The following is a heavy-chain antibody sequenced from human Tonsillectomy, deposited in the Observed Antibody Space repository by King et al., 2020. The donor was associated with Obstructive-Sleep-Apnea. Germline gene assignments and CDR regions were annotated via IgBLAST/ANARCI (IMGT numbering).Heavy chain of an antibody. V-gene: IGHV4-34*01. Sequence: HVQLQQWGAGLLKPSETLSLTCAVYGGSFTGYYWNWIRQPPGKGLEWIGEIYHSGSTNYNPSLKSRVTMSLDTSKNQLSLRLTSVTAADTAVYFCARDSRSSGTLGDNWFDPWGQGTLVTVSS. CDR3: ARDSRSSGTLGDNWFDP. J-gene: IGHJ5*02. CDR2: IYHSGST. CDR1: GGSFTGYY. D-gene: IGHD6-25*01.